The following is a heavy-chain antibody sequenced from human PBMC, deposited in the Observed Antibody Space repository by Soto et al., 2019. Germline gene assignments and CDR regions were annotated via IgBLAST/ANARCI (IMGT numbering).Heavy chain of an antibody. D-gene: IGHD6-19*01. CDR2: TYYRSNWRH. V-gene: IGHV6-1*01. J-gene: IGHJ4*02. CDR3: ARGVAGSGFDL. Sequence: LSLTCAISGDSVSSNTAAWNWIRSSPSRGLEWLGRTYYRSNWRHDYAVSVRSRITVNPDTSKNHFSLQLNSVTPDDTAVYYCARGVAGSGFDLWGQGTLVTVSS. CDR1: GDSVSSNTAA.